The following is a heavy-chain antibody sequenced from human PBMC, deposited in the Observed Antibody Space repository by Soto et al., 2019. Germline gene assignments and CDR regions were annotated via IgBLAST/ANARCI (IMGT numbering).Heavy chain of an antibody. CDR1: GGTLSSYA. J-gene: IGHJ5*02. Sequence: QVQLVQSGAGVKKPGSWVKVSCKASGGTLSSYAISWVRQAPGQGLEWMGGIIPIFGTANYAQKFQGRVTITADESTSTAYMELSSLRSEDTAVYYCARGGYSSGWYGRNWFDPWGQGTLVTVSS. V-gene: IGHV1-69*01. D-gene: IGHD6-19*01. CDR2: IIPIFGTA. CDR3: ARGGYSSGWYGRNWFDP.